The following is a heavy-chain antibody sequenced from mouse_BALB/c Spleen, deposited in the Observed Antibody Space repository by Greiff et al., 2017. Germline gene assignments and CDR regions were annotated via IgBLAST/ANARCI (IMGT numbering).Heavy chain of an antibody. J-gene: IGHJ1*01. Sequence: QVQLQQSGPGLVAPSQSLSITCTVSGFSLTSYDISWIRQPPGKGLEWLGVIWTGGGTNYNSAFMSRLSISKDNSKSQVFLKMNSLQTDDTAIYYCVRDLDYGSSYWYFDVWGAGTTVTVSS. D-gene: IGHD1-1*01. CDR2: IWTGGGT. CDR3: VRDLDYGSSYWYFDV. V-gene: IGHV2-9-2*01. CDR1: GFSLTSYD.